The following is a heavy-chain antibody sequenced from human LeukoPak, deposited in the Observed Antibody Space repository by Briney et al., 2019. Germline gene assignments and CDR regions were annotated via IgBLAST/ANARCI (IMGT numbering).Heavy chain of an antibody. D-gene: IGHD3-10*01. V-gene: IGHV1-2*02. J-gene: IGHJ6*02. CDR3: ARGRLVLWFGEYGRYV. CDR1: GYTFTGYY. Sequence: ASVKVSCKASGYTFTGYYMHWVRQAPGQGLEWMGWINPNSGGTNYAQKFQGRVTMTRDTSISTAYMELSRLRSDDTAVYYCARGRLVLWFGEYGRYVWGGGTTVTV. CDR2: INPNSGGT.